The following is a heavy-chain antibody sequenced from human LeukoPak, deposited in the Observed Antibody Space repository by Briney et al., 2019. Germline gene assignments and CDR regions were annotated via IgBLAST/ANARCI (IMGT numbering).Heavy chain of an antibody. CDR1: GGSISSSSYY. J-gene: IGHJ4*02. Sequence: SETLSLTCTVSGGSISSSSYYWGWIRQPPGKGLEWIGSIYYSGSTYYNPSLKSRVTISVDTSKNQFSLKLSSVTAADTAVYYCARAGGVVVTIDYWGQGTLVTVSS. CDR3: ARAGGVVVTIDY. D-gene: IGHD3-22*01. CDR2: IYYSGST. V-gene: IGHV4-39*07.